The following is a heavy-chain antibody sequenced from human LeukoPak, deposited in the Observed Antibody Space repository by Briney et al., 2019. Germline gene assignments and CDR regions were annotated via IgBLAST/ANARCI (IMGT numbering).Heavy chain of an antibody. J-gene: IGHJ4*02. CDR1: GYTFTGYY. Sequence: ASVKVSCKTSGYTFTGYYIHWVRQAPGQGLEWMGWINPNSGGTNYAQKFQGRVTMTRDTSISTAYMELSRLGSDDTAVYYCARGDDYGDYTGYYWGQGTLVTVSS. CDR3: ARGDDYGDYTGYY. V-gene: IGHV1-2*02. D-gene: IGHD4-17*01. CDR2: INPNSGGT.